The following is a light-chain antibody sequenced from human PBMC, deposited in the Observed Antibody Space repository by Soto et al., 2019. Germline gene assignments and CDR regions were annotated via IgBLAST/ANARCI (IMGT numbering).Light chain of an antibody. CDR2: DVS. J-gene: IGLJ1*01. V-gene: IGLV2-14*01. CDR1: SSDVGGYNY. Sequence: QSALAQPASVSGSPGQSITISCTGTSSDVGGYNYVSWYQQHPGKAPKLMIYDVSNRPSGVSNRFSGSKSGNTASLTISGLQAEDDADYYCSSYTSSSTLVFGTGTRSPS. CDR3: SSYTSSSTLV.